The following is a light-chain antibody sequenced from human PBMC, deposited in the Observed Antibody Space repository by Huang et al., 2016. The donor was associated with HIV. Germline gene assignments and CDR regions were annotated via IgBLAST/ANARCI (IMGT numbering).Light chain of an antibody. Sequence: DIVMTQSPDSLAVSLGERAAINCKSSQSILYRSNNKNYLAWYQQKPGQPPKLLIDWASTRESGVPDRVSGSGSGTDFTLTISSLQAADVAVYYCQQYYNTPFTFGPGTKVDIK. CDR2: WAS. CDR1: QSILYRSNNKNY. CDR3: QQYYNTPFT. V-gene: IGKV4-1*01. J-gene: IGKJ3*01.